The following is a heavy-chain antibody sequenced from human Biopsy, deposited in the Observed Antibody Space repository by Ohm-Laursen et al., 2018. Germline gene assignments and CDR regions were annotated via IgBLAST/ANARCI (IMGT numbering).Heavy chain of an antibody. J-gene: IGHJ5*02. CDR1: GDSISTSTTYY. CDR3: ARHPTGFWFDP. CDR2: IYNSETT. Sequence: GTLSLTCTVSGDSISTSTTYYWAWLRQPPGKGLECIGSIYNSETTFYNPSLKSRAAISVDTSTNQFSLKVSSVTAADTALYYCARHPTGFWFDPWGHGTLVTVPS. V-gene: IGHV4-39*01.